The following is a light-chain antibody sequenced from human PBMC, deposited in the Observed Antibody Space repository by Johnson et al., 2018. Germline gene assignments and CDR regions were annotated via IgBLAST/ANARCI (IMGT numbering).Light chain of an antibody. CDR1: SSNIGNNY. CDR3: GTWHSSLSAGNV. CDR2: ENN. V-gene: IGLV1-51*02. J-gene: IGLJ1*01. Sequence: QSVLTQPPSVSAAPGQKVTISCSGSSSNIGNNYVSWYQQLPGTAPKLLIYENNKRPSGIPDRFSGSKSGTSATLGITGLPTGDEADYYCGTWHSSLSAGNVFGTGTKVTVL.